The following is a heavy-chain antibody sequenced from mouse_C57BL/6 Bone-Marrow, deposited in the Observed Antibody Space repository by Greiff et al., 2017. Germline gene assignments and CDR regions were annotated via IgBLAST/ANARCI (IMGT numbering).Heavy chain of an antibody. CDR3: ARHPVVAGSAMDY. CDR2: ISSGGSYT. J-gene: IGHJ4*01. V-gene: IGHV5-6*01. D-gene: IGHD1-1*01. Sequence: EVKLVESGGDLVKPGGSLKLSCAASGFTFSSYGMSWVRQTPDKRLEWVATISSGGSYTYYPDSVKGRFPISRDNAKNTLYLQMSSLQSEDTSMYYCARHPVVAGSAMDYWGQGTSVTVSS. CDR1: GFTFSSYG.